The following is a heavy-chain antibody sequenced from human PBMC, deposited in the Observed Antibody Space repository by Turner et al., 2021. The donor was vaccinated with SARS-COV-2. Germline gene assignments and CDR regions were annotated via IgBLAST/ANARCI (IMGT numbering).Heavy chain of an antibody. D-gene: IGHD6-13*01. Sequence: GSGLFMPGGSLTLSWIASGFTFSDYNMNWILQAPGKGLEWLSFISNRNSSTIYSDSVKVRVTDSRDDAQSSLFLQMDSLRSEDTAVYYCVSSGYLPDQYWGQGTLVTVSS. V-gene: IGHV3-11*03. CDR2: ISNRNSST. CDR3: VSSGYLPDQY. CDR1: GFTFSDYN. J-gene: IGHJ4*02.